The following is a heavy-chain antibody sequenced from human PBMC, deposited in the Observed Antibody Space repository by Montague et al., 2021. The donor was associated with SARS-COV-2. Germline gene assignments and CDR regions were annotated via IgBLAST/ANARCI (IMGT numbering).Heavy chain of an antibody. CDR1: GASVGSSD. D-gene: IGHD1-14*01. CDR2: FYSVGST. CDR3: ARETMTADAFDI. Sequence: SETLSLTCTVSGASVGSSDWGWIRQSPGKGLEWIDYFYSVGSTDYNPSLKSRATISRDTSKNQFSLKVRSVTAADTAVYYCARETMTADAFDIWGQGTMVTVSS. V-gene: IGHV4-59*02. J-gene: IGHJ3*02.